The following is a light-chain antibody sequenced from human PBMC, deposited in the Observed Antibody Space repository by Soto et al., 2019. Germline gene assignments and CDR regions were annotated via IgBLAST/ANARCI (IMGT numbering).Light chain of an antibody. J-gene: IGKJ1*01. Sequence: EIVLTQSPGTLSLSPGERATLSCRASQSVSSRYLVWYQQKPGQAPRLFIYASSIRATGIPDRFSGSGSGTDFTLTISRLEPEDFAVYYCQQYGLSPRTFGRGTKVEIK. CDR1: QSVSSRY. V-gene: IGKV3-20*01. CDR2: ASS. CDR3: QQYGLSPRT.